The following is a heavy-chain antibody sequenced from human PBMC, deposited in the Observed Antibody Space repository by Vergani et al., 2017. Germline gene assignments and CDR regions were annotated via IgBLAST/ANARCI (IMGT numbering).Heavy chain of an antibody. J-gene: IGHJ5*02. CDR3: AIDWGYCSSTSCYTGWFDP. V-gene: IGHV4-30-2*01. CDR2: IYHSGST. D-gene: IGHD2-2*02. Sequence: QLQLQESGSGLLKPSQTLSLTCAVSGGSISSGGYSWSWIRQPPGKGLEWIGYIYHSGSTYYNPSLKSRVTISVDRSKNQFSLKLSSVTAADTAVYYCAIDWGYCSSTSCYTGWFDPWGQGTLVTVSS. CDR1: GGSISSGGYS.